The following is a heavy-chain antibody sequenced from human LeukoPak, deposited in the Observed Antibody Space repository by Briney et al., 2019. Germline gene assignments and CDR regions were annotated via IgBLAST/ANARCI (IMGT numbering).Heavy chain of an antibody. J-gene: IGHJ4*02. D-gene: IGHD6-13*01. V-gene: IGHV3-23*01. CDR1: GFTLSNYA. Sequence: PGGSLRLSCTASGFTLSNYAMNWVRRAPAKGLEWVSGICSGGDSTDYTDAVKGRFIISRDNSKNSFYLQLNSLRAEDAALYYCAKDAFRGYSSSWYEYNLDYWGQGTMVTVSS. CDR2: ICSGGDST. CDR3: AKDAFRGYSSSWYEYNLDY.